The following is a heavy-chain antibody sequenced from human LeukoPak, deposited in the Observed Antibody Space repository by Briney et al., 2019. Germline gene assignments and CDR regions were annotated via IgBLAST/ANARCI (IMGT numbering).Heavy chain of an antibody. D-gene: IGHD3-3*01. J-gene: IGHJ5*02. V-gene: IGHV5-51*01. CDR1: GYSFTRYW. CDR3: ARRNDFLFDP. CDR2: IYPGDSET. Sequence: GESLKISCKGSGYSFTRYWIGWVRQMPVKGLEWMGIIYPGDSETRYSPSFQGQVTISADKSISTAYLQWSSLKASDTAMYYCARRNDFLFDPWGQGTLVTVSS.